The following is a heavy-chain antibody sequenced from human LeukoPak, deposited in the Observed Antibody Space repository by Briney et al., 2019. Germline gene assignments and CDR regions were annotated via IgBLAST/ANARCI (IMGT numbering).Heavy chain of an antibody. CDR1: GGSFSGYY. V-gene: IGHV4-34*01. CDR2: INHSGST. J-gene: IGHJ5*02. D-gene: IGHD6-13*01. Sequence: SETLSLTCAVYGGSFSGYYWSWIRQPPGKGLEWIGEINHSGSTNYNPSLKSRVTISVDTSKNQFFLKLSSVTAADTAVYYCARDKIAAAGIGWFDPWGQGTLVTVSS. CDR3: ARDKIAAAGIGWFDP.